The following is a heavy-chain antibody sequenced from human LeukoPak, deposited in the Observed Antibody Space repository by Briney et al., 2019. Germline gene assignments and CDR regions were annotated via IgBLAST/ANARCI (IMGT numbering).Heavy chain of an antibody. CDR2: ISYDGSDE. CDR1: GFTFSIYA. D-gene: IGHD2/OR15-2a*01. J-gene: IGHJ6*02. Sequence: GGSLRLSCAASGFTFSIYAMSWVRQAPGKGLEWVAVISYDGSDEYYADSVKGRFTISRDNSKNTLYLQMNSLRAEDTAVYYCARDSRISRNSYYGMDVWGQGSTVTVSS. V-gene: IGHV3-30-3*01. CDR3: ARDSRISRNSYYGMDV.